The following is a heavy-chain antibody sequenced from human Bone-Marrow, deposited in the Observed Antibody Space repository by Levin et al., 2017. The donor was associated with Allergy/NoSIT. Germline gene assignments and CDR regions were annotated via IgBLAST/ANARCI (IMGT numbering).Heavy chain of an antibody. CDR3: ARDTCNGDRCYNWFDP. V-gene: IGHV1-2*02. D-gene: IGHD2-15*01. J-gene: IGHJ5*02. Sequence: GESLKISCKASGYTFTGYYMHWVRQAPGQGPEWMGWINPKSGDTNYAQKFQGRVTMTRDTPITTAYMELSHLRSDDTALYYCARDTCNGDRCYNWFDPWGQGTLVTVSS. CDR1: GYTFTGYY. CDR2: INPKSGDT.